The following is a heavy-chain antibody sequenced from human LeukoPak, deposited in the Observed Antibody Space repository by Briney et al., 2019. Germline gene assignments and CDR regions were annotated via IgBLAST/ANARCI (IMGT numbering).Heavy chain of an antibody. CDR3: ARDRVYYDSSGYPYYFDY. Sequence: PGGSLRLSGAASGFTFSSYSMNWVRQAPGKGLEWVSYISSSSSTIYYADSVKGRFTISRDNAKNSLYLQMNSLRAEDTAVYYCARDRVYYDSSGYPYYFDYWGQGTLVTVSS. D-gene: IGHD3-22*01. CDR2: ISSSSSTI. V-gene: IGHV3-48*01. J-gene: IGHJ4*02. CDR1: GFTFSSYS.